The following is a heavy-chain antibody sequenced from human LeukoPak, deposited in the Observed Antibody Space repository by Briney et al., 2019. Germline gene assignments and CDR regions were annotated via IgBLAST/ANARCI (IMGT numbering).Heavy chain of an antibody. D-gene: IGHD6-13*01. CDR3: ARGIASSRSVAIDL. J-gene: IGHJ4*02. Sequence: GGSLRLSCAASAFPLSSHWMYWVRHAPGKGLVWVARLSGDGSTTRHADSVKGRFTISRDNAKSTLYLQMDSLRVEDTALYYCARGIASSRSVAIDLWGRGTLVGVSS. CDR2: LSGDGSTT. V-gene: IGHV3-74*01. CDR1: AFPLSSHW.